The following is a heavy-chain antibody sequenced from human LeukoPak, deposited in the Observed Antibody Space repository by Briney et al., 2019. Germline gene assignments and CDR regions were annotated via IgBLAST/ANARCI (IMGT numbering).Heavy chain of an antibody. Sequence: SETLSLTCTVSGGSISSYYWSWIRQPPGKGLEWIGYIYYSGSTNYNPSLKSRVTISVDTSKNQFSLNLSSVTAADTAVYYCARVRNGDLDYWGQGTLVTVSS. V-gene: IGHV4-59*08. CDR3: ARVRNGDLDY. CDR2: IYYSGST. D-gene: IGHD2-8*01. CDR1: GGSISSYY. J-gene: IGHJ4*02.